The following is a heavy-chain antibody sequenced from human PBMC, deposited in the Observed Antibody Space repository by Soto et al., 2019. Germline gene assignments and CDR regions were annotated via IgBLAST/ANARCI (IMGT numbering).Heavy chain of an antibody. Sequence: PSETLSLTCTVSADSVSSDYYCWTWIRQPPGKGLEWVGYICSGGSTNYNPSLKSRVTISLDTSRNQYSLKLTSVTAADTAVYYCARDISGYSRAFGYWGQGMLVIVSS. CDR2: ICSGGST. D-gene: IGHD5-18*01. CDR1: ADSVSSDYYC. J-gene: IGHJ4*02. V-gene: IGHV4-61*01. CDR3: ARDISGYSRAFGY.